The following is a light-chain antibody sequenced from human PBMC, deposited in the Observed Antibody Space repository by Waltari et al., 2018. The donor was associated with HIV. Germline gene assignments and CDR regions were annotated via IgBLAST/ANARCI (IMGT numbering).Light chain of an antibody. CDR2: EVS. CDR3: SSYAGSNVI. Sequence: QSALTQPPSASGSPGQSVTISCTGTSSDVGGYNYVSWYQQHPDKAPKLMIYEVSKRPSGVPDRFAGSKSGNTASLTGSGLQAEDEADYYCSSYAGSNVIFGGGTKLTVL. V-gene: IGLV2-8*01. J-gene: IGLJ2*01. CDR1: SSDVGGYNY.